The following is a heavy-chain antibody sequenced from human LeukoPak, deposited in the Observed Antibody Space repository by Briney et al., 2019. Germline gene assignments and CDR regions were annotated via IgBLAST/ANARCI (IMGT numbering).Heavy chain of an antibody. Sequence: SETLSLTCTVSGDSINTGYYWGWLRHPPGEGLEWIGRIHNGSTYYNPSLKSRVLISVDTSKNQFSLKLSTVTAADTALYHCASHLVTQKVYNWFDPWGQGALVTVSS. CDR1: GDSINTGYY. V-gene: IGHV4-38-2*02. D-gene: IGHD4-23*01. CDR3: ASHLVTQKVYNWFDP. J-gene: IGHJ5*02. CDR2: IHNGST.